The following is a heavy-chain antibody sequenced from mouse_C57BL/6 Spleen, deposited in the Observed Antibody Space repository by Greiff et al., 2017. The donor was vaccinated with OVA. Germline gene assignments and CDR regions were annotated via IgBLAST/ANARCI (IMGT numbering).Heavy chain of an antibody. CDR2: ISYDGSN. CDR3: AREGGYDGVAY. CDR1: GYSITSGYY. D-gene: IGHD2-2*01. Sequence: ESGPGLVKPSQSLSLTCSVTGYSITSGYYWNWIRQFPGNKLEWMGYISYDGSNNYNPSLKNRISITRDTSKNQFFLKLNSVTTEDTATYYCAREGGYDGVAYWGQGTLVTGSA. J-gene: IGHJ3*01. V-gene: IGHV3-6*01.